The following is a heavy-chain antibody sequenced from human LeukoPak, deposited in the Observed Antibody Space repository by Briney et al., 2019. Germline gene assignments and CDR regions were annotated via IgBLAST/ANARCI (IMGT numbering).Heavy chain of an antibody. J-gene: IGHJ4*02. CDR1: GYTFTSYD. CDR3: ARVDNWNYEDY. Sequence: ASVKDSCKASGYTFTSYDINWVRQATGQGLEWMGWMNPNSGKTGYAQKFQGRVTITRNNSISTAYMELSSLRSEDTAVYYCARVDNWNYEDYWGQGTLVTVSS. V-gene: IGHV1-8*03. CDR2: MNPNSGKT. D-gene: IGHD1-7*01.